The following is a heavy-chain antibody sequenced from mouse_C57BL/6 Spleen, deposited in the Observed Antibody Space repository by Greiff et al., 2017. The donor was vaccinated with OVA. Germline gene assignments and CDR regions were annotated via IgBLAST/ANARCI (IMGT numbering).Heavy chain of an antibody. CDR1: GYTFTSYW. CDR3: ARGVYYGNYGYFDY. Sequence: QVQLQQPGAELVRPGSSVKLSCKASGYTFTSYWMHWVKQRPIQGLEWIGNIDPSDSETHYNQKFKDKATLTVDKSSSTAYMQLSSLTSEDSAVYYGARGVYYGNYGYFDYWGQGTTLTVSS. CDR2: IDPSDSET. J-gene: IGHJ2*01. D-gene: IGHD2-1*01. V-gene: IGHV1-52*01.